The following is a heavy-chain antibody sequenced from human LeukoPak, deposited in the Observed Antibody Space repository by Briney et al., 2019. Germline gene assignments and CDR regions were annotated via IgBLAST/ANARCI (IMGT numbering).Heavy chain of an antibody. Sequence: ASVKVSCKASGGTFSSYAISWVRHAPRQGLELMGGVIPIFGTANYAQKFQGRVTITTDESTSTAYMELSSLRSEDTAVYYCARVDFWSGYPPPNYMDVWGKGTTVTVSS. CDR3: ARVDFWSGYPPPNYMDV. D-gene: IGHD3-3*01. J-gene: IGHJ6*03. CDR2: VIPIFGTA. CDR1: GGTFSSYA. V-gene: IGHV1-69*05.